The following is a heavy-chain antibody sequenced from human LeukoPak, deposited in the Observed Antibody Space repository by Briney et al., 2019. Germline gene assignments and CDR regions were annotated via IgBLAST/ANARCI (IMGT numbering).Heavy chain of an antibody. Sequence: GGSLRLSCAASGFTFSSYSMNWVRQAPGKGLEWVAVISFDGSNKYYADSVKGRFTISRDNSKNTLYLQMNSLRAEDTAVYCCARGALLYDAFDIWGQGTMVTVSS. D-gene: IGHD1-26*01. CDR2: ISFDGSNK. CDR1: GFTFSSYS. J-gene: IGHJ3*02. CDR3: ARGALLYDAFDI. V-gene: IGHV3-30*03.